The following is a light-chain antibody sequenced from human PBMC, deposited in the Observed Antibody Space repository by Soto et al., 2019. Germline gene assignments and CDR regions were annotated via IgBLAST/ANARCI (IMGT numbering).Light chain of an antibody. CDR3: HQSYDLPHT. CDR2: ASS. Sequence: DIQMTQSPSSLSASVGDRVTITCRTSQSISIYLNWYQQIPGKAPKLLIYASSNLHTGVPSRFSGSASGTDFTLTISSLQPEDSATYYCHQSYDLPHTFGQGTKVEIK. V-gene: IGKV1-39*01. J-gene: IGKJ2*01. CDR1: QSISIY.